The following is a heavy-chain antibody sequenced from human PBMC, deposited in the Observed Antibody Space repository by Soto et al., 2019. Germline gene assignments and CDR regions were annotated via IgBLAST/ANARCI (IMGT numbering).Heavy chain of an antibody. D-gene: IGHD2-15*01. CDR1: GGSIISGGYS. V-gene: IGHV4-30-2*01. Sequence: SLTCAVSGGSIISGGYSWSWIRQPPWKGLEWIGYIYHSGSTYYNPSLKSRVTISVDRSKNQFSLKLSSVTAADTAVYYCARDLGYCGGGSCHGMDVWGQGTTVTVSS. CDR2: IYHSGST. CDR3: ARDLGYCGGGSCHGMDV. J-gene: IGHJ6*02.